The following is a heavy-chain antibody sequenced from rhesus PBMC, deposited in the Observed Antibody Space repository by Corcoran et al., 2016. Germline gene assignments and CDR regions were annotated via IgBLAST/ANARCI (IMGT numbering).Heavy chain of an antibody. CDR2: INGNRGST. J-gene: IGHJ4*01. CDR1: GASISSYW. V-gene: IGHV4-80*01. D-gene: IGHD4-29*01. Sequence: QVQLQESGPGLVKPSETLSLTCAVSGASISSYWWSWIRQPPGKGLEWIGEINGNRGSTSYNPSLKSRVTIAKDASKNQFSLKLSSVTAADTAVYYCARDATVAAVEDYWGQGVLVTVSS. CDR3: ARDATVAAVEDY.